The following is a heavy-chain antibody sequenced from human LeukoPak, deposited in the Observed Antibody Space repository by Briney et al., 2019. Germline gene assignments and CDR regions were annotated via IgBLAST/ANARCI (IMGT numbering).Heavy chain of an antibody. J-gene: IGHJ4*02. Sequence: GGALRLSCAASGFTFSSYAMSWVRQAPGKGLEWVSAISNNGGYTYYADSVQGRFTISRDNSKSTLCLQMNSLRAEDTAVYYCAKQLGYCSDGSCYFPYWGQGTLVTVSS. CDR1: GFTFSSYA. D-gene: IGHD2-15*01. CDR3: AKQLGYCSDGSCYFPY. CDR2: ISNNGGYT. V-gene: IGHV3-23*01.